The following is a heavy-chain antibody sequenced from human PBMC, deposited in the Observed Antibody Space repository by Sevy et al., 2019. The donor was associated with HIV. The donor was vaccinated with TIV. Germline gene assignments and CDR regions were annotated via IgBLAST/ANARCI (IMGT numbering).Heavy chain of an antibody. Sequence: GGSLRLSCEASGFTFTSYSMNWVRQAPGKGREWVSSISSYSYISYADSVKGRFTVSRDNAKNSLYLQMSSLRAEDMAVYYCARDGGNYFDYWGQGTLVTVSS. CDR2: ISSYSYI. J-gene: IGHJ4*02. V-gene: IGHV3-21*01. CDR1: GFTFTSYS. CDR3: ARDGGNYFDY. D-gene: IGHD3-16*01.